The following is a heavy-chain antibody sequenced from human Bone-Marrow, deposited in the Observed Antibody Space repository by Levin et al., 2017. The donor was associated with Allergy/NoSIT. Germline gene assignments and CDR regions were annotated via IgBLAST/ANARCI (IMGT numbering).Heavy chain of an antibody. J-gene: IGHJ4*03. D-gene: IGHD6-19*01. CDR2: ISAGGSDK. CDR1: GFTFSDYY. V-gene: IGHV3-11*01. CDR3: ARDPSSGWYEGLCYFDS. Sequence: PGGSLRLSCAASGFTFSDYYMAWIRQAPGKGLEWLSYISAGGSDKYYADSVRGRFTISRDDAKNALFLQMNSLRAEDTAVYYCARDPSSGWYEGLCYFDSWGLGPLVTVSS.